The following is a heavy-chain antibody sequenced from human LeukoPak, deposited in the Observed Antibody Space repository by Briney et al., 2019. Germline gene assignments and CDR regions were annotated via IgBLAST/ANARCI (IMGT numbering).Heavy chain of an antibody. CDR3: ARATGSSSWPLNRSDAFDI. CDR1: GGSISSGDYY. CDR2: IYTSGST. V-gene: IGHV4-61*02. J-gene: IGHJ3*02. D-gene: IGHD6-13*01. Sequence: SSETLSLTCTVSGGSISSGDYYWSWIRQPAGKGLEWIGRIYTSGSTNYNPSLKSRVTISVDTSKNQFSLKLSSVTAADTAVYYCARATGSSSWPLNRSDAFDIWGQGTMVTVSS.